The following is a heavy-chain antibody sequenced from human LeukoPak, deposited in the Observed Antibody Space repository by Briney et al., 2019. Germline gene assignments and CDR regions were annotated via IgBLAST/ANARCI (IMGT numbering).Heavy chain of an antibody. J-gene: IGHJ4*02. CDR1: GGSISSSSYY. Sequence: PSETLSLTCTVSGGSISSSSYYWSWIRQPAGKGLEWIGRIYTSGSTNYNPSLKSRVTMSVDTSKNQFSLKLSSVTAADTAVYYCARVSTSGTTGFDYWGQGTLVTVSS. V-gene: IGHV4-61*02. CDR3: ARVSTSGTTGFDY. D-gene: IGHD1-1*01. CDR2: IYTSGST.